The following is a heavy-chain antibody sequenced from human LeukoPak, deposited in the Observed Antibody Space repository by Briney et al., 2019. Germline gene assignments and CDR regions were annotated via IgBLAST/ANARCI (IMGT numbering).Heavy chain of an antibody. CDR2: ISSGSNYI. CDR1: GFTFSSYT. Sequence: GGSLRLSCAASGFTFSSYTMNWVRQAPGKGLEWVSSISSGSNYIYYADSVKGRFTISRDSAKSSLFLQMYSLRAEDTAVYYCARDWVGTFDPWGQGALVTVSS. J-gene: IGHJ5*02. CDR3: ARDWVGTFDP. D-gene: IGHD3-10*01. V-gene: IGHV3-21*01.